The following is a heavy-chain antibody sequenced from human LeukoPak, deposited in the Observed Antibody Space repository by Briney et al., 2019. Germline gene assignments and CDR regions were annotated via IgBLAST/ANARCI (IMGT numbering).Heavy chain of an antibody. V-gene: IGHV3-23*01. CDR3: AKDNTGGELLSYY. Sequence: PGGSLRLSCAASGFTFSSYAMNWVRQAPGKGLEWVSRFSGSGGSTYYADSVKGRFTISRDNSKNTLYLQMNSLRAEDTAVYYCAKDNTGGELLSYYWGQGTLVTVSS. CDR2: FSGSGGST. J-gene: IGHJ4*02. CDR1: GFTFSSYA. D-gene: IGHD1-26*01.